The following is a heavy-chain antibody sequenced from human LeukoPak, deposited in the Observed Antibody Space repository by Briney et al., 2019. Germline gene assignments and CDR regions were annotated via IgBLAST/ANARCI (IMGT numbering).Heavy chain of an antibody. Sequence: PGGSLRLSCAASGFTFSSYSMNWVRLAPGKGLEWVSSISSSSSYIYYADSVKGRFTISRDNAKNSLYLQMNSLRAEDTAVYYCARGDIYGGNAGFDYWGQGTLVTVSS. J-gene: IGHJ4*02. V-gene: IGHV3-21*01. CDR1: GFTFSSYS. CDR3: ARGDIYGGNAGFDY. D-gene: IGHD4-23*01. CDR2: ISSSSSYI.